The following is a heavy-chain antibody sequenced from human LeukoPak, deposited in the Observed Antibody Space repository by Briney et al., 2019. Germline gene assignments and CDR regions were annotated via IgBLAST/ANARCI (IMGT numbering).Heavy chain of an antibody. CDR2: IYYSGST. CDR3: ARVAVVVPAAIRFYSARTDSKPYYYYYYMDV. J-gene: IGHJ6*03. Sequence: SETLSLTCTVSGGSISSHYWIWIRQPPGKGLEWIGYIYYSGSTNYNPSLKSRVTISVDTSKNQFSLKLSSVTAADTAVYYCARVAVVVPAAIRFYSARTDSKPYYYYYYMDVWGKGTTVTVSS. CDR1: GGSISSHY. D-gene: IGHD2-2*02. V-gene: IGHV4-59*11.